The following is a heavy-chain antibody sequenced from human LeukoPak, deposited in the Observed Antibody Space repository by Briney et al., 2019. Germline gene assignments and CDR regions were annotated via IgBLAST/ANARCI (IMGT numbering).Heavy chain of an antibody. CDR2: ITSRSSYT. V-gene: IGHV3-21*01. J-gene: IGHJ4*02. Sequence: GGSLRLSCAASGFTFSSDSMNWVRQAPEKGLEWVSSITSRSSYTYYADSMKGRFTISRDNAKNSLYLQMNSLRAEDTAIYYCARDPIASAASGGDSWGQGTLVTVSS. CDR3: ARDPIASAASGGDS. CDR1: GFTFSSDS. D-gene: IGHD6-13*01.